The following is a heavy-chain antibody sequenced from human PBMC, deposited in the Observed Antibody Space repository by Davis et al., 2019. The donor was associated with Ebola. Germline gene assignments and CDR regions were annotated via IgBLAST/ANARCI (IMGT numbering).Heavy chain of an antibody. CDR2: ISYDGSNK. CDR1: GFTFSSYA. D-gene: IGHD1-26*01. CDR3: AKDQYSGSYWGIGY. Sequence: GESLKISCAASGFTFSSYAMHWVRQAPGKGLEWVAVISYDGSNKYYADSVKGRFTISRDNSKNTRYLQMNSLRAEDTAVYYCAKDQYSGSYWGIGYWGQGTLVTVSS. J-gene: IGHJ4*02. V-gene: IGHV3-30-3*01.